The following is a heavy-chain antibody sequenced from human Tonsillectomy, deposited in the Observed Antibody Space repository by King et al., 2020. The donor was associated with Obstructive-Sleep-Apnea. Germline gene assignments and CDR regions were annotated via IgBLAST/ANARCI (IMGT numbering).Heavy chain of an antibody. V-gene: IGHV4-30-4*01. D-gene: IGHD1-1*01. CDR3: ARSNLGYYYFDY. CDR1: GGSISSGDYY. J-gene: IGHJ4*02. CDR2: IYYSGST. Sequence: VQLQESGPGLVKPSQTLSLTCTVSGGSISSGDYYWSWIRQPPGKGLEWIGCIYYSGSTYYNPSLKSRVTISVDTSKNQFSLKLSSVTAADTAVYYCARSNLGYYYFDYWGQGTLVTVSS.